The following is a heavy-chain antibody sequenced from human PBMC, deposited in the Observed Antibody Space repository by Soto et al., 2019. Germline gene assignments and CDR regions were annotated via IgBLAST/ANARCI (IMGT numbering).Heavy chain of an antibody. D-gene: IGHD5-12*01. J-gene: IGHJ6*02. CDR3: ARRGYSGYDPTYYYYGMDV. Sequence: XVTLSLTCAVSGGSISSSNWWSCVRQPPGKGLEWIGEIYHSGSTNYNPSLKSRVTISVDKSKNQFSLKLSSVTAADTAVYYCARRGYSGYDPTYYYYGMDVWGQGTTVTVSS. CDR2: IYHSGST. V-gene: IGHV4-4*02. CDR1: GGSISSSNW.